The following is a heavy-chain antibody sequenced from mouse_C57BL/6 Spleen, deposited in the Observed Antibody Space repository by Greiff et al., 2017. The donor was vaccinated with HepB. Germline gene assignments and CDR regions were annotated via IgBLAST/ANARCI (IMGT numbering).Heavy chain of an antibody. CDR1: GFAFSSYG. J-gene: IGHJ2*01. CDR3: ARRGGSYYYFDY. V-gene: IGHV5-6*02. D-gene: IGHD2-12*01. CDR2: ISSGGSYN. Sequence: EVKLVESGGDLVKPGGSLKLSCAASGFAFSSYGMSWVRQTPDKRLEWVATISSGGSYNYFPDSVKGRFTISRDNAKNTLYLQMSGLKSEDTAMYYCARRGGSYYYFDYWGQSTTLTVSS.